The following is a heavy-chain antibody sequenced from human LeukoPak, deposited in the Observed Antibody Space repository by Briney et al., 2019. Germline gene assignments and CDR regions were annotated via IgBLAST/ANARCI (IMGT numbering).Heavy chain of an antibody. D-gene: IGHD6-19*01. V-gene: IGHV3-30*18. CDR2: ISYDGSNK. J-gene: IGHJ4*02. Sequence: GGSLRLSCAASGFTFSSYGMHWVRQAPGKGLEWVAVISYDGSNKYYADSVKGRFTISRDNSKNMLYLQMNSLRAEDTAVYYCAKDPSVAVAAPDYWGQGTLVTVSS. CDR1: GFTFSSYG. CDR3: AKDPSVAVAAPDY.